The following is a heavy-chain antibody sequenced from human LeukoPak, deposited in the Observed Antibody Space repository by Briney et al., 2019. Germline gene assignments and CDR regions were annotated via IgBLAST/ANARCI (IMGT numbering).Heavy chain of an antibody. J-gene: IGHJ4*02. CDR3: ATEGGCGPTDYGDNVY. Sequence: ASVNLSLKASGYTFTNYGITWVRLAPGPGIELMGLISPYKGNTNYSQQVQGRVTITTENSTNKVPMELMSPRSTDAAVYYYATEGGCGPTDYGDNVYWGQGTLVTVSS. CDR1: GYTFTNYG. D-gene: IGHD4-17*01. CDR2: ISPYKGNT. V-gene: IGHV1-18*01.